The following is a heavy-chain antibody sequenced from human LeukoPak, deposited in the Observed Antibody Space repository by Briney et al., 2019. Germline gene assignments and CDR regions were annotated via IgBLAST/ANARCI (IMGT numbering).Heavy chain of an antibody. CDR1: GFTFSSYA. CDR2: ISYDGSNK. CDR3: AKDKGSSSWSYFDY. V-gene: IGHV3-30-3*01. D-gene: IGHD6-13*01. J-gene: IGHJ4*02. Sequence: GGSLRLSCAASGFTFSSYAMHWVRQAPGKGLEWVAVISYDGSNKYYADSVKGRFTISRDNSKNTLYLQMNSLRAEDTAVYYCAKDKGSSSWSYFDYWGQGTLVTVSS.